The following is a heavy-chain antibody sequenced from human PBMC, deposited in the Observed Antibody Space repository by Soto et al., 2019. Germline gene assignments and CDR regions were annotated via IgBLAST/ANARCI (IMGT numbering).Heavy chain of an antibody. V-gene: IGHV1-69*04. Sequence: QVQLVQSGAEVKRPGSSVKVSCKASGDTFSFYSINWVRQAPGLGLEWMGRVNPILSKSNYAQRFQGRVTMTAEKSTSTAYMELSGLRSEDTAMYYCATSYGSGYRAFDYWGQGALVTVSS. D-gene: IGHD3-10*01. CDR1: GDTFSFYS. J-gene: IGHJ4*02. CDR2: VNPILSKS. CDR3: ATSYGSGYRAFDY.